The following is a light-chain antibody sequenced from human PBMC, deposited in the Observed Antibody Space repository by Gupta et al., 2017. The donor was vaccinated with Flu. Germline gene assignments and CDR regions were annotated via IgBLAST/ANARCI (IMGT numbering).Light chain of an antibody. CDR3: SSHAGRVTWV. V-gene: IGLV2-11*01. CDR1: SNDVGGSNR. CDR2: DVT. J-gene: IGLJ1*01. Sequence: QSAPTQPRSVSGSSGQSVTTSCTGSSNDVGGSNRVSWYQQRPGKAPKLILYDVTERPSGVPARFSGSKSGNTASLTISGLQADDEADYYCSSHAGRVTWVFGTGTTVTVL.